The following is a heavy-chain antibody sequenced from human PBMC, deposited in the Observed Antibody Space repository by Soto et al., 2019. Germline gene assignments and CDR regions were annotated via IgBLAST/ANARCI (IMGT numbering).Heavy chain of an antibody. J-gene: IGHJ6*02. CDR2: FDPEDGET. CDR3: ATMSPWATVFIGVYYYYGMDV. V-gene: IGHV1-24*01. D-gene: IGHD4-4*01. CDR1: GYTLTELS. Sequence: ASVKVSCKVSGYTLTELSMHWVRQAPGKGLEWMGGFDPEDGETIYAQKLQGRVTMTEDTSTDTAYMELSSLRSEDTAVYYCATMSPWATVFIGVYYYYGMDVWGQGTTVTVSS.